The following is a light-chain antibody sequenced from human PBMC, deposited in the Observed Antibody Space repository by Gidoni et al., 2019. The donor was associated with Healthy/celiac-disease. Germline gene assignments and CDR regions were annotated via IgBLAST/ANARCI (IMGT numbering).Light chain of an antibody. J-gene: IGLJ1*01. V-gene: IGLV3-1*01. CDR3: QAWDSSTEV. CDR2: QDS. Sequence: SSELTQPPSVSVSPGQTASITCSGDKLGDKYACWYQQKPGQSPVLVIYQDSKRLSGIPERFSGSNSGNTATLTISGTQAMDEADYYCQAWDSSTEVFGTGTKVTVL. CDR1: KLGDKY.